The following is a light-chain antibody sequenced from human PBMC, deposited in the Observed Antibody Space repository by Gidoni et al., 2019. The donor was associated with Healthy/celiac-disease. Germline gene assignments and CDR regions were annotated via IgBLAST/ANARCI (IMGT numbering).Light chain of an antibody. V-gene: IGKV1-5*03. CDR2: KAS. J-gene: IGKJ1*01. CDR1: QSISSW. Sequence: DIQMTQSPSTLSASVGDRVTITCRASQSISSWLAWYQQKPGKAPKLLIYKASSLGSGVPSRFSGSGSGTEFTLTISSLQPDDFATYYCQQYNSYSTFGQXTKVEIK. CDR3: QQYNSYST.